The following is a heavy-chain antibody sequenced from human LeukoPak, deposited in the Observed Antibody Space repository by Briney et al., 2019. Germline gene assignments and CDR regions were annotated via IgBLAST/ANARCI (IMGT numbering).Heavy chain of an antibody. Sequence: SETLSLTCTVSGGSISSYYWSWIRQPPGKGLEWIGYIYYSGSTNCNPSLKSRVTISVDTSKNQFSLKLSSVTAADTAVYYCARHVAANWFDPWGQGTLVTVSS. J-gene: IGHJ5*02. D-gene: IGHD2-21*01. V-gene: IGHV4-59*08. CDR2: IYYSGST. CDR3: ARHVAANWFDP. CDR1: GGSISSYY.